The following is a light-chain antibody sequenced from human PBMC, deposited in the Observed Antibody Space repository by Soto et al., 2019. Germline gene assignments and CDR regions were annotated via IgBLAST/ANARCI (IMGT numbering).Light chain of an antibody. J-gene: IGKJ1*01. CDR1: QSISSN. V-gene: IGKV3-15*01. CDR2: SAS. Sequence: EIVMTQSPATLSVSPGERATLSCRASQSISSNLAWYQQKPGQAPRLLIYSASTRATDIPARFTGSGSGTEFALTISSLQSEDFAVYYCQQYNNWPRTFGQGTNVEIK. CDR3: QQYNNWPRT.